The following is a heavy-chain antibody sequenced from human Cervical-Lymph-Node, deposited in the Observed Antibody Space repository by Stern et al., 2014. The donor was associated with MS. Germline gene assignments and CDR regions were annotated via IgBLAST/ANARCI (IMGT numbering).Heavy chain of an antibody. V-gene: IGHV1-8*01. Sequence: QVQLVQSGAEVKKPGASVKVSCKASGYTFRTYDINWGRQATGQGLEWMGWMNPNSGNTGYAQKFQGRVTMTRNTSISTAYMELSSLRSEDTAVYYCARGVPSALFGLFGYWGQGTLVTVSS. D-gene: IGHD3-3*01. CDR1: GYTFRTYD. J-gene: IGHJ4*02. CDR3: ARGVPSALFGLFGY. CDR2: MNPNSGNT.